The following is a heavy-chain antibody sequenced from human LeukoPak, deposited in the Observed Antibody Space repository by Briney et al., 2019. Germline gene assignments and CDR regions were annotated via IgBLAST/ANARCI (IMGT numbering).Heavy chain of an antibody. CDR3: ARDRSTVTPPQPDVFDI. CDR1: GGSISSGGYS. Sequence: PSETLSLTCAVSGGSISSGGYSWSWIRQPPGKGLEWIGSIYYSGNTYYNPSLKSRVTISVDASMNEFSLKLTSVTAADTAVYYCARDRSTVTPPQPDVFDIWGQGTMVTVSS. CDR2: IYYSGNT. V-gene: IGHV4-30-2*03. J-gene: IGHJ3*02. D-gene: IGHD4-17*01.